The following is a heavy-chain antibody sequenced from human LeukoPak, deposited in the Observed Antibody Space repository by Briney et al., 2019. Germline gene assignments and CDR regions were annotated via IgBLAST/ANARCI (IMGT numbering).Heavy chain of an antibody. J-gene: IGHJ4*02. CDR1: GCTFTGYY. CDR3: AISFPARDSSGYYDPYYFDY. CDR2: INPNSGGT. D-gene: IGHD3-22*01. Sequence: ASVKVSCKASGCTFTGYYMHWVRQAPCPGLEWMGLINPNSGGTNYAKKFHGRGNMTRDTSISTAYMELSRLRSDDTAVYYCAISFPARDSSGYYDPYYFDYWGQGTLVTVSS. V-gene: IGHV1-2*06.